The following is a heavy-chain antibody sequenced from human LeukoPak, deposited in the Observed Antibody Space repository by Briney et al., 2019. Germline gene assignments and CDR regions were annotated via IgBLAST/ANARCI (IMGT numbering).Heavy chain of an antibody. D-gene: IGHD3-10*01. Sequence: PSETLSLTCTVSGGSISSSGYFWGWIRQPPGQGLEWISSIYHSGNTYYNPSLKSRVTLSVDTSENQFSLKLSSVTAADTAVYYCARAEGSGSGAYTLDYWGQGILVTVSS. J-gene: IGHJ4*02. CDR3: ARAEGSGSGAYTLDY. CDR2: IYHSGNT. CDR1: GGSISSSGYF. V-gene: IGHV4-39*01.